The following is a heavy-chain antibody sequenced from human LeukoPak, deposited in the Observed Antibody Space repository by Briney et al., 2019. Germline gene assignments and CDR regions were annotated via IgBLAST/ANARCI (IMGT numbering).Heavy chain of an antibody. CDR2: INTSGGTT. D-gene: IGHD3-16*02. Sequence: GASVKVSCKASGYIFISYFIHWVGQAPGQGVEGMGGINTSGGTTHYAQKFQGRVTMTRDTSTTTVYMELSSLRSEDTAVYYCARLAVGGSYPSPLNYWGQGTLVTASS. CDR3: ARLAVGGSYPSPLNY. J-gene: IGHJ4*02. CDR1: GYIFISYF. V-gene: IGHV1-46*01.